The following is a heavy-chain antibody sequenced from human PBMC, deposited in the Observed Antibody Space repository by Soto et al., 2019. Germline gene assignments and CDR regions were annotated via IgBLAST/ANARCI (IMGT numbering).Heavy chain of an antibody. D-gene: IGHD6-19*01. V-gene: IGHV3-74*01. CDR1: GFTFSNYW. CDR3: ARDPAPIGWYDY. Sequence: EVQLVESGGGLVQLGGSLRLSCAASGFTFSNYWMHWVRQAPGKGLVWVSRINSDGSSSSYADSVKGRFTIFRDNAKNTLYLQMNSLRAEDTAVYYCARDPAPIGWYDYWGQGTLVTVSS. J-gene: IGHJ4*02. CDR2: INSDGSSS.